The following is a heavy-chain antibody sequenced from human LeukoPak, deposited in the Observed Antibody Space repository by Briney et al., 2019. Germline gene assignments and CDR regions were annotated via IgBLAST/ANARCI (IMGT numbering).Heavy chain of an antibody. Sequence: PGGSLRLSCAASGFTFSSYWMHWVRQAPGKGLEWVSSISSSSSYIYYADSVKGRFTISRDNAKNSLYLQMNSLRAEDTAVYYCARVTWSSSSCFEYWGQGTLVTVSS. V-gene: IGHV3-21*01. D-gene: IGHD6-13*01. CDR3: ARVTWSSSSCFEY. CDR1: GFTFSSYW. CDR2: ISSSSSYI. J-gene: IGHJ4*02.